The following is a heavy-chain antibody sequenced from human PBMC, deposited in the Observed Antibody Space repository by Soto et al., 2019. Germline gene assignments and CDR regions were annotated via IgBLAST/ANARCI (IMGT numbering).Heavy chain of an antibody. CDR1: GFTFIGFA. J-gene: IGHJ5*02. V-gene: IGHV3-23*01. D-gene: IGHD2-2*01. CDR2: ISGSGGST. Sequence: LSSAAFGFTFIGFAMSRVRQAKGKGLEWVSAISGSGGSTYYADSVKGRFTISRDNSKNTLYLQMNSLRAEDTAVYYCAKDRVGVVVTAAILNWFDTCGQGTLVNVSS. CDR3: AKDRVGVVVTAAILNWFDT.